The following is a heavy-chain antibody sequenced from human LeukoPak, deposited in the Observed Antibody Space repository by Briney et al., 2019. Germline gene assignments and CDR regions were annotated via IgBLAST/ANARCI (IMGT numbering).Heavy chain of an antibody. J-gene: IGHJ5*02. V-gene: IGHV1-2*02. D-gene: IGHD6-19*01. CDR2: INPNSGGT. CDR3: ARALAVAGVDWFDP. CDR1: GYTFTGYY. Sequence: ASVKVSCKASGYTFTGYYMHWVRQAPGQGLEWMGWINPNSGGTNYAQKFQGRVTMTRDTSISTAYMELSRLRSDDTAVYYCARALAVAGVDWFDPWGQGTLVTVSS.